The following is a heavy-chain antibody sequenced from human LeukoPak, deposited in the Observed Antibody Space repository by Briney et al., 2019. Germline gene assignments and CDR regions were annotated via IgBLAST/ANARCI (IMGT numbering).Heavy chain of an antibody. J-gene: IGHJ5*02. D-gene: IGHD2-2*01. CDR3: ARAVSRYCTSTSCYGDWFDP. Sequence: PSETLSLTCTVSGGSISSYYWSWFRQPPGKGLEWIGYIYYSGSTNYNPSLKSRVTISVDTSKNQFSLKLTSVTAADTAVYYCARAVSRYCTSTSCYGDWFDPWGQGTLVAVSS. CDR1: GGSISSYY. V-gene: IGHV4-59*01. CDR2: IYYSGST.